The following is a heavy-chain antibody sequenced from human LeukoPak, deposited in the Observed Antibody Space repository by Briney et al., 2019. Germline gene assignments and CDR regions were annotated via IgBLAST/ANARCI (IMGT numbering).Heavy chain of an antibody. CDR3: ARDDRDISSSRFDY. J-gene: IGHJ4*01. V-gene: IGHV3-21*01. CDR2: ISSNSRDI. Sequence: GGSLRLSCAASGFTFNTYSMNWVRQAPGKGLEWVSSISSNSRDIYYADSVKGRFTISRDNAKNSLHLQMNSLRAEDTAVYYCARDDRDISSSRFDYWGHEILVTVSS. D-gene: IGHD6-6*01. CDR1: GFTFNTYS.